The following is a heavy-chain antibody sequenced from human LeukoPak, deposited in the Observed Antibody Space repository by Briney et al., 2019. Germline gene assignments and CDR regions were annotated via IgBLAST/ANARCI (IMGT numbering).Heavy chain of an antibody. D-gene: IGHD2-8*01. J-gene: IGHJ6*03. V-gene: IGHV3-21*04. CDR1: GFTFSSYS. Sequence: GGSLRLSCAASGFTFSSYSMNWVRQAPGKGLEWVSSISSSSKYIYYADSVKSRFTISRDNAKNSLYLQMNRLRAEDTAVYYCAREGYCTNGVCSPGYMDVWGKGTTVTVSS. CDR3: AREGYCTNGVCSPGYMDV. CDR2: ISSSSKYI.